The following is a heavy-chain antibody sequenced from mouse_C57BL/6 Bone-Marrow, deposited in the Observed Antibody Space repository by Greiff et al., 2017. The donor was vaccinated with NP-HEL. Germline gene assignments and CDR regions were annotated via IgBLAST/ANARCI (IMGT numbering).Heavy chain of an antibody. Sequence: QVQLKESGPELVKPGASVKLSCKASGYTFTSYDINWVKQRPGQGLEWIGWIYPRDGSTKYNEKFKGKATLTVDTSSSTAYMERHSLTSEDSSVYFCARGPYYGSSLYYFDYWGQGTTLTVSS. CDR3: ARGPYYGSSLYYFDY. V-gene: IGHV1-85*01. D-gene: IGHD1-1*01. CDR2: IYPRDGST. CDR1: GYTFTSYD. J-gene: IGHJ2*01.